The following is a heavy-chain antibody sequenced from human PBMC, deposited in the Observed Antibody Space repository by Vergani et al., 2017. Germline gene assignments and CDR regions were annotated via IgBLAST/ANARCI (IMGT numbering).Heavy chain of an antibody. CDR3: AKGYATYYFDY. V-gene: IGHV3-9*01. CDR2: ISWNSGSI. Sequence: EVQLVESGGGLVQPGRSLSLSCAASGFTFDDYAMHWVRQAPGKGLEWVSGISWNSGSIGYADSVKGRFTISRDNAKNSLYLQMNSLRAEDTALYYCAKGYATYYFDYWGQGTLVTVSS. CDR1: GFTFDDYA. J-gene: IGHJ4*02. D-gene: IGHD1-26*01.